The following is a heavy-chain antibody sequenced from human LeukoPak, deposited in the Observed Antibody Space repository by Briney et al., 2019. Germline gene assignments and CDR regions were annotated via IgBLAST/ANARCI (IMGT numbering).Heavy chain of an antibody. J-gene: IGHJ5*02. Sequence: SQTLSLTCTVSGGSISSGGYYWSWIRQHPGKGLEWIGYIYYSGSTYYNPSLKSRVTISVDTSKNQFSLKLSSVTAADTAVYYCARREMLSIAVAGTVGWFDPWGQGTLVTVSS. D-gene: IGHD6-19*01. CDR1: GGSISSGGYY. CDR3: ARREMLSIAVAGTVGWFDP. V-gene: IGHV4-31*03. CDR2: IYYSGST.